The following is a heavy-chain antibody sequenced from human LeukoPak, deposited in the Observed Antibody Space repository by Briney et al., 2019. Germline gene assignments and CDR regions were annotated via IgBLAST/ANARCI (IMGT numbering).Heavy chain of an antibody. CDR3: ARWDDSAWAFGN. CDR2: FYYSGIT. J-gene: IGHJ4*02. V-gene: IGHV4-39*07. D-gene: IGHD6-19*01. Sequence: SETLSLTCTVSGGSLSSSGYYWGWIRQPPGKGLEWIGSFYYSGITYYNPSLKSRVTISVGTSKNQFSLKLSSLTAADTAVYYCARWDDSAWAFGNWGPGTLVTVSS. CDR1: GGSLSSSGYY.